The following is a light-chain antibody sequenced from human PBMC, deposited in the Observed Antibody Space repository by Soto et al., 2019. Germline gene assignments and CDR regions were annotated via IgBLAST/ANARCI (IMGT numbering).Light chain of an antibody. Sequence: DIQRTKSPSALSASVGDRVTITCRASQSISTYLHWYQHQPGKAPNLLIYAASTLQSGVPSRFSGSGAGTDFTLTISSLQPEDFATYFCQHGYSTPLTFGGGTKVDIK. J-gene: IGKJ4*01. V-gene: IGKV1-39*01. CDR1: QSISTY. CDR3: QHGYSTPLT. CDR2: AAS.